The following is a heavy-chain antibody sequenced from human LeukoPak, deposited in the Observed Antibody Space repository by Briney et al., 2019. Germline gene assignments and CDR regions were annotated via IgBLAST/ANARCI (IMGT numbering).Heavy chain of an antibody. Sequence: GGSLRLSCAASGFTFSNYAMRWVRQAPGKGLEWVSGISGSGDSTYYADSVKGRFTISRDNSKNALYLQMNSLRAEDTAVYYCARRSGIAVAGAFDYWGQGTLVTVSS. V-gene: IGHV3-23*01. CDR2: ISGSGDST. J-gene: IGHJ4*02. CDR3: ARRSGIAVAGAFDY. D-gene: IGHD6-19*01. CDR1: GFTFSNYA.